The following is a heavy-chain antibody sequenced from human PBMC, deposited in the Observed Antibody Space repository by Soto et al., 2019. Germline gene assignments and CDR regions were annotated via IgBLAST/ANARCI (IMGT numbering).Heavy chain of an antibody. V-gene: IGHV4-39*01. Sequence: SETLSLTCTVSGGSISSSSYYWGWIRQPPGKGLEWIGSIYYSGSTYYNPSLKSRVTISVDTSKNQFSLKLSSVTAADTAVYYCARHADYFGLDPWGQGTLVTVSS. CDR3: ARHADYFGLDP. D-gene: IGHD3-16*01. CDR2: IYYSGST. J-gene: IGHJ5*02. CDR1: GGSISSSSYY.